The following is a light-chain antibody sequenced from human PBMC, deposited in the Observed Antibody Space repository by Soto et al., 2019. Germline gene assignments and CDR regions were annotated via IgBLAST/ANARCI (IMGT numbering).Light chain of an antibody. CDR2: EVT. CDR1: SSDIGSYNR. V-gene: IGLV2-14*01. Sequence: QSVLTQPASVSWSPGQSITICCTVTSSDIGSYNRVSWYQQHPGKAPKLIIYEVTDRPSGVSNRSSGSKSGNTASLTTPGLQAEDEAEYYCSSYTNINTRACVFGTGTKVTGL. J-gene: IGLJ1*01. CDR3: SSYTNINTRACV.